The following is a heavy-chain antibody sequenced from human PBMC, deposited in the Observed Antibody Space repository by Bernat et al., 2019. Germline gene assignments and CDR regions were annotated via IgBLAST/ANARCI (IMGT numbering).Heavy chain of an antibody. V-gene: IGHV4-39*01. CDR1: GISITSSSSY. CDR3: ARHLRQSGNTPDY. Sequence: QLQLQESGPGLVKPSETLSLTCNVSGISITSSSSYWGWIRQPPGKRLEWIGAIYYSGTTYYNPSLKSRVTMSVDASSNQFSLKVNALTAADTAVYYCARHLRQSGNTPDYWGQGTLVTVSS. D-gene: IGHD5-12*01. CDR2: IYYSGTT. J-gene: IGHJ4*02.